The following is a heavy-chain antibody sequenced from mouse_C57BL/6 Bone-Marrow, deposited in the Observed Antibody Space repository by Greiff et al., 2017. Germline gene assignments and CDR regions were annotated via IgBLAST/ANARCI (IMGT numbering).Heavy chain of an antibody. Sequence: VQLQQSGAELVKPGASVKLSCKASGYTFTEYTIHWVKQRSGQGLEWIGWFYPGSGSIKYNEKFKDKATLTADKSSSTVYMELSRLTSEYSAVYFCARHGIFYYYGSSYDYFDYWGQGTTLTVSS. D-gene: IGHD1-1*01. CDR3: ARHGIFYYYGSSYDYFDY. CDR1: GYTFTEYT. J-gene: IGHJ2*01. V-gene: IGHV1-62-2*01. CDR2: FYPGSGSI.